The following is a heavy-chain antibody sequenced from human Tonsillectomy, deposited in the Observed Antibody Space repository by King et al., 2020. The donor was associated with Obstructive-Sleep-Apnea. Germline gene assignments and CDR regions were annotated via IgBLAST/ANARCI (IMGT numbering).Heavy chain of an antibody. Sequence: QLQESGPGLVKPSGTLSLTCAVSGDSITNYKWWSWVGQPPGKGREWIGEISRSGSSTDNPSLKSRLTKSVDKSQNQFSLEVASVTAADTAVYYCARGLGWGSSSDWFDPWGQGILVTVSS. J-gene: IGHJ5*02. D-gene: IGHD3-10*01. V-gene: IGHV4-4*02. CDR1: GDSITNYKW. CDR2: ISRSGSS. CDR3: ARGLGWGSSSDWFDP.